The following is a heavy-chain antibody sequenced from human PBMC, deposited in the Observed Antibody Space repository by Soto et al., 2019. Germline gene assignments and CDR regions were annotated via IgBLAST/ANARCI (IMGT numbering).Heavy chain of an antibody. V-gene: IGHV1-3*01. CDR1: GYSFTSYA. CDR3: ASARSSSWYMYFQH. Sequence: GASVKVSCKASGYSFTSYAMHWVRQAPGQRLEWMGWINAGNGNTKYSQKFQGRVTITRDTSASTAYMELSSLRSEDTAVYYCASARSSSWYMYFQHWGQGTLVTVSS. CDR2: INAGNGNT. D-gene: IGHD6-13*01. J-gene: IGHJ1*01.